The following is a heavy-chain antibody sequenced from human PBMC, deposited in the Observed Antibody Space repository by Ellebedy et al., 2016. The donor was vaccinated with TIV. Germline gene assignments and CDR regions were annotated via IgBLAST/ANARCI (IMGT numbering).Heavy chain of an antibody. CDR1: GGSISSSTYY. V-gene: IGHV4-39*07. D-gene: IGHD1-1*01. J-gene: IGHJ4*02. CDR3: ARDYNWNDCYFDY. CDR2: MFYSGST. Sequence: SETLSLTXTVSGGSISSSTYYWGWIRQPPGKGLEWIGSMFYSGSTYYNPSLKSRVTISVDTSKNQFSLRLSSLTAADTAVYYCARDYNWNDCYFDYWGQGTLVTVSS.